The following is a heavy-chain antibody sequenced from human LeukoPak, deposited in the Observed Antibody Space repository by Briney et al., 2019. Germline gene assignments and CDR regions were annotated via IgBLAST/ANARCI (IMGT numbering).Heavy chain of an antibody. Sequence: PSETLSLTCTVSGDSISSSSYYWGWIRQPPGKGLEWIGHIYYSGSTNYNPSLKSRVTISVDTSKNQFSLKLSSVTAADTAVYYCARNGRYSSGWYYDLWGRGTLVTVSS. CDR2: IYYSGST. J-gene: IGHJ2*01. CDR1: GDSISSSSYY. V-gene: IGHV4-61*05. CDR3: ARNGRYSSGWYYDL. D-gene: IGHD6-19*01.